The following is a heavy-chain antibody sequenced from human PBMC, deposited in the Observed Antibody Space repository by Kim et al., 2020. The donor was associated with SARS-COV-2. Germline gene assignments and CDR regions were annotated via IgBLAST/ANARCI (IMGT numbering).Heavy chain of an antibody. D-gene: IGHD3-3*01. CDR1: GFTFNNVW. CDR2: IKKTTDEGTT. V-gene: IGHV3-15*01. CDR3: CTNGWSGSMPFDY. Sequence: GGSLRLSCVTSGFTFNNVWVSWVRQGPGKGPEWVGRIKKTTDEGTTDYAAAVKGRFVVSRDESKKTVYLQMNSLKTEDTGIYFCCTNGWSGSMPFDYWG. J-gene: IGHJ4*01.